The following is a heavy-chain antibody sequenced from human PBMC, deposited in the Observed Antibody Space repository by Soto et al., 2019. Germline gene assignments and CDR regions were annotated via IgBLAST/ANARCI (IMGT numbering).Heavy chain of an antibody. CDR3: ARESTGSYISWFAP. J-gene: IGHJ5*02. V-gene: IGHV3-33*01. D-gene: IGHD3-10*01. Sequence: QVQLVESGGGVVQPGRSLRLSCAASGFTFSSYGMHWVRQAPGKGLEWVAVIWYDGSNKYYADSVKGRFTISRDNSKTTRYLQMNSLRAEDTAVYYCARESTGSYISWFAPWGQGTLVTVSS. CDR1: GFTFSSYG. CDR2: IWYDGSNK.